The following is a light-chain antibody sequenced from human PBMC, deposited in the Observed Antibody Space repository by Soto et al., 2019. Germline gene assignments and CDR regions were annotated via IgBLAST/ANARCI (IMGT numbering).Light chain of an antibody. CDR1: QTIDSW. CDR2: AAS. Sequence: SQVTTAPSSRAASVGARVPITFRASQTIDSWLAWYQQKPGKAPKLLIYAASSLQSGVPSRFSGSGSGTDFTLTIIRLQPEDFATYYSPHSYSTPWTSAEGAKADIK. J-gene: IGKJ1*01. V-gene: IGKV1-39*01. CDR3: PHSYSTPWT.